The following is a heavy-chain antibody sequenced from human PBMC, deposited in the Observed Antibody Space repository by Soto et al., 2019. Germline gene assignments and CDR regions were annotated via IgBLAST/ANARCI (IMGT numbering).Heavy chain of an antibody. V-gene: IGHV4-59*01. Sequence: QVQLQESGPGLVKPSETLSLTCTVSGGSISSYYWSWIRQPPGKGLEWIASVYYSGSTNYNPSLRDLFTNSMGTSKHQFPLTMSSVTAADTAVYYCARSSGWCYFDYWGPRALVIVSS. D-gene: IGHD6-19*01. CDR2: VYYSGST. J-gene: IGHJ4*02. CDR3: ARSSGWCYFDY. CDR1: GGSISSYY.